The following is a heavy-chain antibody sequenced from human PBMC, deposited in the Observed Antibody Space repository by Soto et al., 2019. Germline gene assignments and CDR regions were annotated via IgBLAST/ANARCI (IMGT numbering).Heavy chain of an antibody. CDR2: IIPIFGTA. CDR3: ASSLDTAMVTRFDY. Sequence: GASVKVSCKASGGTFSSYAISWVRQAPGQGLEWMGGIIPIFGTANYAQKCQGRVTITADESTSTAYMELSSLRAEDTAVYYCASSLDTAMVTRFDYWGQGTLVTVSS. D-gene: IGHD5-18*01. CDR1: GGTFSSYA. V-gene: IGHV1-69*13. J-gene: IGHJ4*02.